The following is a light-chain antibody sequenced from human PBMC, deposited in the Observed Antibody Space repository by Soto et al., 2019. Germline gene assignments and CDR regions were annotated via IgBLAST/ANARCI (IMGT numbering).Light chain of an antibody. J-gene: IGLJ2*01. V-gene: IGLV2-11*01. CDR1: SSDVGGYNY. CDR3: CSYAGL. CDR2: DVS. Sequence: QSALTQPRSVSGSLGQSVTISCTGTSSDVGGYNYVSWYQQHPGKAPKLMIYDVSKRPSGVPDRFSGSKSGNTASLTISGLQAEDEADYYCCSYAGLFGGGTKLTVL.